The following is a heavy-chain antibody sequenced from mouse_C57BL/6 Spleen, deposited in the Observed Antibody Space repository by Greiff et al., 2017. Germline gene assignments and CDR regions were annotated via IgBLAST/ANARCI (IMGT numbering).Heavy chain of an antibody. D-gene: IGHD1-1*01. CDR1: GFNIKDYS. V-gene: IGHV14-2*01. Sequence: DVKLVESGAELVKPGASVKLSCTASGFNIKDYSMHWVKQRTEQGLEWIGRIDPEDGETKYAPKIQGKATITADTSSNTAYLQRSRLTSEDAAVYYCARDYCGSSYWYFDVWGTGTTVTVSS. CDR3: ARDYCGSSYWYFDV. J-gene: IGHJ1*03. CDR2: IDPEDGET.